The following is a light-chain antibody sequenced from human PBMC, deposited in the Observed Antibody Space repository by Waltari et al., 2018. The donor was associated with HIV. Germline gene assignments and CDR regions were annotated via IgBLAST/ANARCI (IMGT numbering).Light chain of an antibody. CDR3: CAYASTNSPYYI. CDR2: KSF. V-gene: IGLV2-14*01. CDR1: NSHVGAYYF. Sequence: QSALTQPASVSGSPGQSITISCTGTNSHVGAYYFGSCYQQHPGKAPKLLIYKSFHRASGISDRFSASRSGNTASLTISGLQPEDEADYYCCAYASTNSPYYIFGGGTTVT. J-gene: IGLJ1*01.